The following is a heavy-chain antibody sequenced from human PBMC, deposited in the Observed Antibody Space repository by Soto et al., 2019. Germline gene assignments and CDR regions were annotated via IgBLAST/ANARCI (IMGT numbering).Heavy chain of an antibody. CDR1: GFTFSSYS. CDR2: ISSSSSYI. CDR3: ASLGYCSSTSCYDFDY. J-gene: IGHJ4*02. Sequence: GGSLRLSCAASGFTFSSYSMNWVRQAPGKGLEWVSSISSSSSYIYYADSVKGRFTISRDNAKNSLYLQMNSLRAEDTAVYYCASLGYCSSTSCYDFDYWGQGTLVTVSS. V-gene: IGHV3-21*01. D-gene: IGHD2-2*01.